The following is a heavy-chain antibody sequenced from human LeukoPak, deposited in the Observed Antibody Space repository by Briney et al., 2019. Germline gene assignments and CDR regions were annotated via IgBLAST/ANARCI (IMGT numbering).Heavy chain of an antibody. D-gene: IGHD3-3*01. Sequence: GGSLRLSCAASGFTFDDYAMHWVRQAPGKGLEWVSGISWNSGSIGYADSVKGRFTISRDNAKNSLYLQMNSLRAEDTAVYYCARFYPTPFDYWGQGALVTVSS. V-gene: IGHV3-9*01. CDR1: GFTFDDYA. CDR3: ARFYPTPFDY. CDR2: ISWNSGSI. J-gene: IGHJ4*02.